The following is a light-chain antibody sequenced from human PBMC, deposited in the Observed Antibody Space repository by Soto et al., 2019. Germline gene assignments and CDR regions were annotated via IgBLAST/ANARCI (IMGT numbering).Light chain of an antibody. CDR2: EVS. CDR1: SSDVGGYKH. CDR3: NSQRSSGTRV. J-gene: IGLJ1*01. V-gene: IGLV2-14*01. Sequence: QSVLTQPSSVCGSPGQSITISCTGTSSDVGGYKHVSWYQHHPGKAPKLMIYEVSNRPSGVSNRFSGSKSGYTASLTISGLQAEDEADYYCNSQRSSGTRVFGTGTKVTVL.